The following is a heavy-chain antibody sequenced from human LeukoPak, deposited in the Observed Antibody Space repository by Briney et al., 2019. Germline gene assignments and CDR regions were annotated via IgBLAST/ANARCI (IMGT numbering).Heavy chain of an antibody. CDR3: ARALMGDAFDI. J-gene: IGHJ3*02. V-gene: IGHV4-59*01. D-gene: IGHD5-24*01. Sequence: SETLSLTCTVSGGSIGSYYWSWIRQPPGKGLEWIGYIYYSGSTNYNPSLKSRVTISVDTSKNQFSLKLSSVTAADTAVYYCARALMGDAFDIWGQGTMVTVSS. CDR1: GGSIGSYY. CDR2: IYYSGST.